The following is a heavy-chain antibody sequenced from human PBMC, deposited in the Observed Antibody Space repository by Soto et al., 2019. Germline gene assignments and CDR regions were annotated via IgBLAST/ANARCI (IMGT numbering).Heavy chain of an antibody. CDR2: IKSKTDGGTT. D-gene: IGHD4-17*01. CDR3: TTSMTSYYGMDV. V-gene: IGHV3-15*01. Sequence: PGGSLRLSCAASGFTFSNAWMSWVRQAPGKGLEWVGRIKSKTDGGTTDYAAPVKGRFTISRDDSKNTLYLQMNSLKTEDTAVYYCTTSMTSYYGMDVWGQGTTVTVPS. CDR1: GFTFSNAW. J-gene: IGHJ6*02.